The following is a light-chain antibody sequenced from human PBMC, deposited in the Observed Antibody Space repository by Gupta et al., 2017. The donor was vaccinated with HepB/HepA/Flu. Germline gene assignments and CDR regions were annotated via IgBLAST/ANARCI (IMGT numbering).Light chain of an antibody. J-gene: IGKJ1*01. CDR1: QGIRND. CDR3: LQYYTYPRT. V-gene: IGKV1-6*01. CDR2: AAS. Sequence: AIQLTQSPSSPSASVGDGVPITCRASQGIRNDLGWYQKKPGKAPKLLIYAASSVQSGVQSRCSGSGSSTDFPITISSLQPEDFATYCGLQYYTYPRTFGQGTKVEIK.